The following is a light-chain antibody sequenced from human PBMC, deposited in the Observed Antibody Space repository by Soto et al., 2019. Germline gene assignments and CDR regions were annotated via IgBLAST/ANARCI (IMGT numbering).Light chain of an antibody. Sequence: EIVLTQSPGTLSLSPGERATLSCRASQSVSSSYLAWYQQKPGQAPRLLIYGASSRATGIPDRFSGSGSGTDFTLTISRLEPEDFAVYYCQQYGSSLPFTLGPGTKVDNK. CDR2: GAS. J-gene: IGKJ3*01. CDR1: QSVSSSY. CDR3: QQYGSSLPFT. V-gene: IGKV3-20*01.